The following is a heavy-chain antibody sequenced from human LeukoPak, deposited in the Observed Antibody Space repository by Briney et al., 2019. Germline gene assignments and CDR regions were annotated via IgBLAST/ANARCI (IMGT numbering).Heavy chain of an antibody. Sequence: GGSLRLSCAASGFTFSDYYMSWIRQAPGKELEWISYITNTGNTIYYADSVKGRFTISRDNAKNSLYLQMNSLRAEDTAVYYCNAWGGYSYGTGDYWGQGTLVTVSS. CDR1: GFTFSDYY. CDR3: NAWGGYSYGTGDY. CDR2: ITNTGNTI. V-gene: IGHV3-11*04. J-gene: IGHJ4*02. D-gene: IGHD5-18*01.